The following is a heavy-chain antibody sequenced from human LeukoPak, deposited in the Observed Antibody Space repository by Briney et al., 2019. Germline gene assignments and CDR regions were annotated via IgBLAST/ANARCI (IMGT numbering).Heavy chain of an antibody. Sequence: ASVKVSCKASGGTFSSYAISWVRQAPGQGLEWMGRIIPILGIANYAQKFQGRVTITADKSTSTAYMELSSLRSEDTAVYYCARKYHYDSSGRPDDAFDIWGQGTMVTVSS. CDR1: GGTFSSYA. J-gene: IGHJ3*02. V-gene: IGHV1-69*04. CDR2: IIPILGIA. CDR3: ARKYHYDSSGRPDDAFDI. D-gene: IGHD3-22*01.